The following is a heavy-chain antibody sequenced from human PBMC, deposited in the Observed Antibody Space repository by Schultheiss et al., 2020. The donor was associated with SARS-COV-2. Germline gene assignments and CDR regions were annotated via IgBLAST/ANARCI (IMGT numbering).Heavy chain of an antibody. CDR2: IFYSGST. J-gene: IGHJ4*02. CDR3: ARGPDYDILTGYPVAYYFDY. D-gene: IGHD3-9*01. CDR1: GGSISGSSYY. Sequence: SQTLSLTCTVSGGSISGSSYYWVWIRQPPGKGLEWIGSIFYSGSTYYNPSLESRVTISVDTSKNQFSLKLSSVTAADTAVYYCARGPDYDILTGYPVAYYFDYWGQGTLVTVAS. V-gene: IGHV4-39*01.